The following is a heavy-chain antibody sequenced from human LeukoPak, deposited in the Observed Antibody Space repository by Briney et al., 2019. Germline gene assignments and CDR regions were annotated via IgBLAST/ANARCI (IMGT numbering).Heavy chain of an antibody. CDR2: IWYDGSNK. J-gene: IGHJ5*02. Sequence: PGRSLRLSCAASGFTFSSYGMHWVRQAPGKGLEWVAVIWYDGSNKYYADSVKGRFTISRDNSKNTLYLQMNSLRAEDTAVYYCARGGYSYGNNWFDPWGPGTLVTVSS. V-gene: IGHV3-33*01. D-gene: IGHD5-18*01. CDR1: GFTFSSYG. CDR3: ARGGYSYGNNWFDP.